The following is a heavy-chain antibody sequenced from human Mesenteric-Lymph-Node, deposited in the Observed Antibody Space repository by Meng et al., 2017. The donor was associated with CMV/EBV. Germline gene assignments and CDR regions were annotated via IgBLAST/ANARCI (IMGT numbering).Heavy chain of an antibody. CDR2: VNYSGRT. Sequence: SETLSLTCAVYGESFTGYYWTWIRQSPEKGLEWIGEVNYSGRTKYNSSLEGRVTISVDPSKREFSLKLKSVTAADTAVFFCARGLPTLGMGNTFDVWGQGTAVTVSS. J-gene: IGHJ3*01. CDR1: GESFTGYY. D-gene: IGHD1-26*01. CDR3: ARGLPTLGMGNTFDV. V-gene: IGHV4-34*01.